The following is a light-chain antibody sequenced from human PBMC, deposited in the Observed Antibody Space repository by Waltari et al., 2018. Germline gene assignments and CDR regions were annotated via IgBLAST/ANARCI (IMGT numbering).Light chain of an antibody. V-gene: IGKV2-30*01. Sequence: VMTQSPLFLPVTLGQTASISCKSDQSLIYRDGNTYLNWYHQKPGQPLRRLIYTISNRDSGTPDRFSGSGSVDEFTLTINKVEASDVGVFYCMQGTRWPFTFGPGTQVEI. CDR1: QSLIYRDGNTY. CDR2: TIS. J-gene: IGKJ3*01. CDR3: MQGTRWPFT.